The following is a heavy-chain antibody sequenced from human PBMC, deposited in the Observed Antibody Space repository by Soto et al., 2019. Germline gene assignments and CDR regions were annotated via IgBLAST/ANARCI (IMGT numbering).Heavy chain of an antibody. V-gene: IGHV4-4*07. J-gene: IGHJ5*02. CDR2: IYSSGST. CDR3: ARSSHKESWFDP. Sequence: QVQLQESGPGLVKPSETLSLTCTVSGGAVSNFYLNWIRQPAGKGLEWIGRIYSSGSTNYNPSLRSRVTMSVDTSKNQFSLKLNSVTAADTAVYYCARSSHKESWFDPWGQGTLVTVSS. CDR1: GGAVSNFY. D-gene: IGHD6-13*01.